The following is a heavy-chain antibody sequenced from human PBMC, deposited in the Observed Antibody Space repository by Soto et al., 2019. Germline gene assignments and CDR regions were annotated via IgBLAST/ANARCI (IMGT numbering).Heavy chain of an antibody. CDR1: GGSISIGGYY. Sequence: QMQLQESGAGLVKPSQTLSLICTVSGGSISIGGYYWSWIRHHPGKGLEWIGYIYRSGNAYYNPSLKSRVAISVETSKNQFSLKVSSVTVADTAVYYCAIKNDFSSGSFYYSGLDVWGQGTSVTVSS. J-gene: IGHJ6*02. V-gene: IGHV4-31*03. CDR3: AIKNDFSSGSFYYSGLDV. D-gene: IGHD3-3*01. CDR2: IYRSGNA.